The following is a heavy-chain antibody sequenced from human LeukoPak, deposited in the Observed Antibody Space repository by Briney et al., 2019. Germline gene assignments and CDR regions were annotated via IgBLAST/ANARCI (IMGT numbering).Heavy chain of an antibody. CDR3: AKGSYYDNSGRAYFDY. Sequence: GGSLRLSCAASGFTFSSYAMNWVRQAPGKGLEWVSVISASGGSTDYADSVKGRFTISSDNSKNTLYLQMNSLRAEDTAVYYCAKGSYYDNSGRAYFDYWGQGTLVTVSS. V-gene: IGHV3-23*01. CDR2: ISASGGST. J-gene: IGHJ4*02. CDR1: GFTFSSYA. D-gene: IGHD3-22*01.